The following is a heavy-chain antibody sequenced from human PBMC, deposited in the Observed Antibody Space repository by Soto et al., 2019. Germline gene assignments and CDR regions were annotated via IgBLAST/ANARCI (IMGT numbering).Heavy chain of an antibody. CDR2: IWYDGSNK. CDR3: ARDLPRITMIQNSYGMDV. J-gene: IGHJ6*02. D-gene: IGHD3-22*01. CDR1: GFTFSSYG. Sequence: GGSLRLSCAASGFTFSSYGMHWVRQAPGKGLEWVAVIWYDGSNKYYADSVKGRFTISRDNSKNTLYLQMNSLRAEDTAVSYCARDLPRITMIQNSYGMDVWGQGTPVTVSS. V-gene: IGHV3-33*01.